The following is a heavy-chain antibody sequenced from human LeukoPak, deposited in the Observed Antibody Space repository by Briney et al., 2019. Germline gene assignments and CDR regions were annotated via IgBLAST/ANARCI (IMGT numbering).Heavy chain of an antibody. V-gene: IGHV4-59*08. CDR2: IYYSGST. Sequence: KPSEALSLTCTVSGGSISSYYWSWIRQPPGKGLEWIGYIYYSGSTNYNPSLKSRVTISVDTSKNQFSLKLSSVTAADTAVYYCARASARYCSSTSCHRANYYMDVWGKGTTATVSS. CDR3: ARASARYCSSTSCHRANYYMDV. CDR1: GGSISSYY. J-gene: IGHJ6*03. D-gene: IGHD2-2*02.